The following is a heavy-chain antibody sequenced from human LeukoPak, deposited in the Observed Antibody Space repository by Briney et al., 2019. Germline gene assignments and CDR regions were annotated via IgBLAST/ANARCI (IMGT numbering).Heavy chain of an antibody. J-gene: IGHJ3*02. CDR3: ARRSGYEDAFDI. CDR2: IYYSGST. Sequence: PSETLSLTCTVSGGSISSSSYYWGWIRQPPGKGLEWIGSIYYSGSTYYNPSLKSRVTISVDTSKNQFSLKLSSVTAADTAVYYCARRSGYEDAFDIWGQGKMVTVSS. D-gene: IGHD6-13*01. V-gene: IGHV4-39*01. CDR1: GGSISSSSYY.